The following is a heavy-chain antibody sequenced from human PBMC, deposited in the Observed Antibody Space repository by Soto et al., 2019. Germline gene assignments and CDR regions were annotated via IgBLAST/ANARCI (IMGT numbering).Heavy chain of an antibody. CDR3: ARLQLGNTYYYYGMDV. J-gene: IGHJ6*02. CDR1: GYTFTSYG. V-gene: IGHV1-18*04. D-gene: IGHD5-18*01. Sequence: GASVEVSCKASGYTFTSYGISWVRQAPGQGLEWMGWISAYNGKTNYAQKLQGRVTMTTDTSTSTAYMELRSLRSDDTAVYYCARLQLGNTYYYYGMDVWGPGTTLTVSS. CDR2: ISAYNGKT.